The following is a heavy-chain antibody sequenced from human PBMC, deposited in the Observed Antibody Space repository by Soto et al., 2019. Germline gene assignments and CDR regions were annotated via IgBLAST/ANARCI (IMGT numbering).Heavy chain of an antibody. Sequence: QVQLVQSGAELKKPGSSVKVSCEDSGGSFISDSFTWVRQAPGQGLEWMGRIIPIQGKANYALKFQDRVTITADRSTRTAYMELRSLRPEDTAVYYCAKSLLFVDHAYMDVWGKGTTVTVSS. CDR1: GGSFISDS. CDR3: AKSLLFVDHAYMDV. CDR2: IIPIQGKA. V-gene: IGHV1-69*02. D-gene: IGHD2-21*01. J-gene: IGHJ6*03.